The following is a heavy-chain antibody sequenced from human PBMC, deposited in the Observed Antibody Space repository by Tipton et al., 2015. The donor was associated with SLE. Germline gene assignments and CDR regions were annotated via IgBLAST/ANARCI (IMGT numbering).Heavy chain of an antibody. Sequence: TLSLTCTVSGGSVSSGGHYWSWIRQHPAKGLEWIGYIYYSGNTYYNPSLKSRVVISADTSKNQFSLNMHSVTAADTAVYYCARGGDLSEADGFFQHWGQGTLVTVSS. D-gene: IGHD2-21*01. CDR1: GGSVSSGGHY. CDR2: IYYSGNT. V-gene: IGHV4-31*03. J-gene: IGHJ1*01. CDR3: ARGGDLSEADGFFQH.